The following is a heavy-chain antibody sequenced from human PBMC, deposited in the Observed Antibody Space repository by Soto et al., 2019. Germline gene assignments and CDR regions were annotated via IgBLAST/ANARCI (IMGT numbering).Heavy chain of an antibody. CDR2: IYPSESDT. CDR3: ARGGVSTRTFDY. CDR1: GYNFDGYW. Sequence: GEALKISCKGSGYNFDGYWIAWVRQMPGKGLELMGIIYPSESDTRYRPSFQGQVTSSADKSISSAYLQWSSLRASDTAMYYCARGGVSTRTFDYWGQGTPVTVSS. V-gene: IGHV5-51*01. J-gene: IGHJ4*02. D-gene: IGHD3-3*01.